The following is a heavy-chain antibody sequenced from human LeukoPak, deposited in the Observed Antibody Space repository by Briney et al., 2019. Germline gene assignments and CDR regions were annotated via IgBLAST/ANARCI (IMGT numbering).Heavy chain of an antibody. J-gene: IGHJ4*02. V-gene: IGHV1-18*01. CDR1: GYTFTSYG. Sequence: ASVKVSCKASGYTFTSYGISWVRQAPGQGLEWMGWISAYNGNTNYAQKLQGRVTMTTDTSTSTAYMELRSLRSDDTAVYYCARDDTPYCSGGSCYFFGKDYWGQGTLVTVSS. D-gene: IGHD2-15*01. CDR2: ISAYNGNT. CDR3: ARDDTPYCSGGSCYFFGKDY.